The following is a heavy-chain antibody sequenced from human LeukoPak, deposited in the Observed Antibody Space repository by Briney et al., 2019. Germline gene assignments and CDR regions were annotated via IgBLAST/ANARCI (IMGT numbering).Heavy chain of an antibody. CDR3: ARVATVTRGNNWFDP. D-gene: IGHD4-11*01. CDR2: INPNSGGT. V-gene: IGHV1-2*02. CDR1: GYTFTGYY. Sequence: ASVKVSCKASGYTFTGYYMHWVRQAPGQGLEWMGWINPNSGGTNYAQKFQSRVTMTRDTSISTAYMELSRLRSDDTAVYYCARVATVTRGNNWFDPWGQGTLVTVSS. J-gene: IGHJ5*02.